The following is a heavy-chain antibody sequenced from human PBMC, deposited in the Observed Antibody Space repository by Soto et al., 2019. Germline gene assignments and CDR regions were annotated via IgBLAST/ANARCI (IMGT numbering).Heavy chain of an antibody. J-gene: IGHJ4*02. V-gene: IGHV1-18*01. CDR3: ARVVDTAMASFDY. Sequence: QVHLVQSGAEVKKPGASVKVSCKASGYTFTSYAISWVRQAPGQGLEWMGWIRGYNGDTKYAQKLQGRVTMTTGTSTGTAYMELRSLRSDDTAVYYCARVVDTAMASFDYWGQGTLVTVSS. D-gene: IGHD5-18*01. CDR2: IRGYNGDT. CDR1: GYTFTSYA.